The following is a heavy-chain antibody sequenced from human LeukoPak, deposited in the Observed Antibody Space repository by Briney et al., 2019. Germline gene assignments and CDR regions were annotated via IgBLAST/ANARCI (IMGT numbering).Heavy chain of an antibody. J-gene: IGHJ5*02. CDR1: GFTFDDYA. CDR3: TKEGEGGWFDP. D-gene: IGHD3-16*01. Sequence: PGGSLRLSCAASGFTFDDYAMHWVRQAPGKGLEWVSGISWNSDVIAYADSVKGRFTISRDNAKNSLYLQMSSLRAEDTVLYYCTKEGEGGWFDPWGQGTLVTVSS. V-gene: IGHV3-9*01. CDR2: ISWNSDVI.